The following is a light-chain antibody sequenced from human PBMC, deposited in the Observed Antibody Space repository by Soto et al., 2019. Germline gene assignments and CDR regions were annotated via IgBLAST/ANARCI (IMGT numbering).Light chain of an antibody. Sequence: QSALTQPASVSGSPGQSITISCTGTSSDVGGYEYVSWYQQHPGKVPKLVIYEVSNRPSGVSNRFSGSKSGNTASLTISGLQAEDEADYYCSSYRSSSTYVFGTGTQLTVL. J-gene: IGLJ1*01. CDR3: SSYRSSSTYV. CDR2: EVS. CDR1: SSDVGGYEY. V-gene: IGLV2-14*01.